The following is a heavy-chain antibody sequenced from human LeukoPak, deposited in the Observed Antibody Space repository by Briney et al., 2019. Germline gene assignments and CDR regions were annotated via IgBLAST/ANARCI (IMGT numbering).Heavy chain of an antibody. CDR2: IYHSGST. V-gene: IGHV4-38-2*02. CDR3: ARRVRGVPFDY. D-gene: IGHD3-10*01. Sequence: SETLSLTCTVSGYSISSGYYWGWIRQPPGKGQEWIGSIYHSGSTYYNPSLKSRVTISVDTSKNQFSLKLSSVTAADTAVYYCARRVRGVPFDYWGQGTLVTVSS. J-gene: IGHJ4*02. CDR1: GYSISSGYY.